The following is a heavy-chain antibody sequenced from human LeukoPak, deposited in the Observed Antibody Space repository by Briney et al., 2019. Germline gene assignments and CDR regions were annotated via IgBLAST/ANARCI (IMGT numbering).Heavy chain of an antibody. CDR3: ASHSSGWSGAFDI. D-gene: IGHD6-19*01. Sequence: SETLSLTCTVSGGSITTYYWIWIRQTPGKGREGIGYINYSGTTNYHPSLKSGAAISIDSSKKQISLKLSSVTAADTAMYYCASHSSGWSGAFDIWGQGTMVTVSS. V-gene: IGHV4-59*01. CDR2: INYSGTT. J-gene: IGHJ3*02. CDR1: GGSITTYY.